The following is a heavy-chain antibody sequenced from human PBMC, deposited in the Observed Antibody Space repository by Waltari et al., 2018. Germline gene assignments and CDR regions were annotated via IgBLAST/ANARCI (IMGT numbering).Heavy chain of an antibody. D-gene: IGHD3-10*01. V-gene: IGHV3-33*01. Sequence: QVQLVESGGGVVQPGRSLRLSCAASGFTFSSYGMHWVRQAPGKGLERVAVIWYDGSNKYYADSVKGRFTISRDNSKNTLYLQMNSLRAEDTAVYYCARGRGVTMVRGVIMNYYGMDVWGQGTTVTVSS. CDR2: IWYDGSNK. J-gene: IGHJ6*02. CDR3: ARGRGVTMVRGVIMNYYGMDV. CDR1: GFTFSSYG.